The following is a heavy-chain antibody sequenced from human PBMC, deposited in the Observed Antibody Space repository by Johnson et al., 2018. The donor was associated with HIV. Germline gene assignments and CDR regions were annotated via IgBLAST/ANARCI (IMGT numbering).Heavy chain of an antibody. Sequence: VQLVESGGGLVKPGGSLRLSCAASGFTFSDYSMRRVRQTPGEGLAWVSTITGGGGSPYYDESVQGRLTIPRDNSKNTLYMHMDSLRDEDTAVYYCTTARNRLWSSSGWTGFWAFDVWGQGTMVTVSS. CDR3: TTARNRLWSSSGWTGFWAFDV. J-gene: IGHJ3*01. CDR1: GFTFSDYS. D-gene: IGHD6-19*01. V-gene: IGHV3-23*04. CDR2: ITGGGGSP.